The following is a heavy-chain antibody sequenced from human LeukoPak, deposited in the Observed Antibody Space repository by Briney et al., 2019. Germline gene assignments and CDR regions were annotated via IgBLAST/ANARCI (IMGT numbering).Heavy chain of an antibody. J-gene: IGHJ6*03. CDR1: GFTFSSYS. CDR2: ISSSSSYI. V-gene: IGHV3-21*01. CDR3: ARDTADSDYYYMDV. D-gene: IGHD4-17*01. Sequence: GGSLRLSCAASGFTFSSYSINWVRQAPGKGLEWVSSISSSSSYIYYADSVKGRFTISRDNAKNSLYLQMNSLRAEDTAVYYCARDTADSDYYYMDVWGKGTTVTVSS.